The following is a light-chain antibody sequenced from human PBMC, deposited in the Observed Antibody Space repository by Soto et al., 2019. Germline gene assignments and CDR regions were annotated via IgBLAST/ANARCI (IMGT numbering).Light chain of an antibody. CDR1: QSVAGN. V-gene: IGKV3-11*01. CDR3: QQRSNWLT. Sequence: EFVLTQSPGTLSVSPGETATLSCRASQSVAGNLGWYQQKPGQAPRLLIYDASNRATGIPARFSGNGSGTDFTLTISSLEPEDFAVYYCQQRSNWLTFGGGTKVDIK. CDR2: DAS. J-gene: IGKJ4*01.